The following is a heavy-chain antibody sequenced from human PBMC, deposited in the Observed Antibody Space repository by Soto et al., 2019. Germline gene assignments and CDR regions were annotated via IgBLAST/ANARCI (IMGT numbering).Heavy chain of an antibody. CDR2: INPQTGAP. D-gene: IGHD2-2*01. V-gene: IGHV1-2*04. CDR3: AKARGISSARLITWFDP. Sequence: QVHLVQSGPETRTPGASVKVSCKASGYTFIGYYIHWIRQAPGQGLEWMGYINPQTGAPTYAQKFKGSVTMTRDTTLRTAYMELKTLISNDTAVYYCAKARGISSARLITWFDPWGQGTLVSVSS. J-gene: IGHJ5*02. CDR1: GYTFIGYY.